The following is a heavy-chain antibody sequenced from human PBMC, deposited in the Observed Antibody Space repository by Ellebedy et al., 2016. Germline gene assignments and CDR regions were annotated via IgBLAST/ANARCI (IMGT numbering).Heavy chain of an antibody. CDR3: ARHGSRNSPFDY. Sequence: SETLSLXCTVSGGSISSSSYYWRWIRQSPGKGLEWIGYIYYSGSTNYNPSLKSRVTISVDTSRNRFSLKLTSVTAADTAVYYCARHGSRNSPFDYWGQGTLVTVSS. CDR2: IYYSGST. V-gene: IGHV4-61*05. J-gene: IGHJ4*02. CDR1: GGSISSSSYY. D-gene: IGHD3-10*01.